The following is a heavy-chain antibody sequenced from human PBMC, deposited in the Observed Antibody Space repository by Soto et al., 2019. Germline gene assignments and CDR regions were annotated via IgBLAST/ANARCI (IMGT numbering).Heavy chain of an antibody. V-gene: IGHV1-69*02. CDR1: GGTFSSYT. Sequence: QVQLVQSVAEVKKPGSSVKVSCKASGGTFSSYTISWVRQAPGQGLEWMGRIIPILGIANYAQKFQGSVTITADKSTSTAYMELSSLGSEDTAVEYCARRRLGELWGQGTLVTVSS. CDR3: ARRRLGEL. D-gene: IGHD3-16*01. CDR2: IIPILGIA. J-gene: IGHJ4*02.